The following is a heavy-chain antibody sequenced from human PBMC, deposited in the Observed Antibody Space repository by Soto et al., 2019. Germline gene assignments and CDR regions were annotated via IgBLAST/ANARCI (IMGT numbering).Heavy chain of an antibody. Sequence: QVQLVESGGGVVQPGRSLRLSCAASGFTFSSYGMHWVRQAPGKGLEWVAVIWYDGSNKYYADSVKGRFTISRDNSKNTLYLQMNSLRAEDTAVYYCARDRWFGEGTYYYYYGMDVWGQGTTVTVSS. V-gene: IGHV3-33*01. J-gene: IGHJ6*02. CDR3: ARDRWFGEGTYYYYYGMDV. CDR1: GFTFSSYG. CDR2: IWYDGSNK. D-gene: IGHD3-10*01.